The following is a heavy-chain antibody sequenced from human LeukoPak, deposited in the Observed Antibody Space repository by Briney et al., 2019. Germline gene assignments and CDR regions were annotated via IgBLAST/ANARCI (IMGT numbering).Heavy chain of an antibody. CDR3: AKAHGGSYHSGID. V-gene: IGHV3-23*01. D-gene: IGHD1-26*01. CDR2: ISGSGGRT. J-gene: IGHJ4*02. CDR1: GFTFTSYA. Sequence: GGSLRLSCAASGFTFTSYAMNWVRQAPGKGLEWVSGISGSGGRTYYADSVKGRFSISRDNSKNTLYLQLNSLRVEDTAEYYCAKAHGGSYHSGIDWGQGTLVIVSS.